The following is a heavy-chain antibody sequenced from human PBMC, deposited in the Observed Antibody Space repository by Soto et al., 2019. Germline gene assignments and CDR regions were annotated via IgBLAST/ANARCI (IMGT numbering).Heavy chain of an antibody. CDR1: GGTFNTFA. Sequence: KVSCKASGGTFNTFAISWVRQAPGQGLEWMGGIIPIFGPANYAEKFQGRVTITADKSTSTAYLELTSLTSEDTAVYYCARAAKRYFDYWGQGTLVTVSS. CDR2: IIPIFGPA. J-gene: IGHJ4*02. CDR3: ARAAKRYFDY. V-gene: IGHV1-69*06.